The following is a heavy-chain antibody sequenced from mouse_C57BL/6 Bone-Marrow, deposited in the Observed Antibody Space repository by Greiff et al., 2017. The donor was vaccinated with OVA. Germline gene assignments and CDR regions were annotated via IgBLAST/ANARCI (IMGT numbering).Heavy chain of an antibody. Sequence: VKLQESGAELARPGASVKLSCKASGYTFTSYGISWVKQRTGQGLEWIGEIYPRSGNTYYNEKFKGKATLTADKSSSTAYMELRSLTSEDSAVYFCARPYAMDYWGQGTSVTVSS. CDR1: GYTFTSYG. J-gene: IGHJ4*01. CDR2: IYPRSGNT. V-gene: IGHV1-81*01. CDR3: ARPYAMDY.